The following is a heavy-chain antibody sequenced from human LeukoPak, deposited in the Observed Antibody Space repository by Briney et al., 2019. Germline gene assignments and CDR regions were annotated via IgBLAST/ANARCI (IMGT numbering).Heavy chain of an antibody. D-gene: IGHD2-15*01. CDR1: GGSISSSSYY. CDR2: IYYSGST. Sequence: SETLSLTCTVSGGSISSSSYYWGWIRQPPGKGLEWIGSIYYSGSTYYSPSPKSRVTISVDTSKNQFSLKLSSVTAADTAVYYCARKVVAAPNNWFDPWGQGTLVTVSS. CDR3: ARKVVAAPNNWFDP. J-gene: IGHJ5*02. V-gene: IGHV4-39*01.